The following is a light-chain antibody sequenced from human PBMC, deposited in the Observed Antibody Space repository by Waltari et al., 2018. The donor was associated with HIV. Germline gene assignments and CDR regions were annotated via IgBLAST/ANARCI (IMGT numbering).Light chain of an antibody. CDR1: SSDVGTYNY. CDR3: TSYAGINNYVI. J-gene: IGLJ2*01. V-gene: IGLV2-8*01. Sequence: QSALTQHPSASGSPGQSVTIYCRGTSSDVGTYNYVSWYQQPPGKVPKLIIYEVNKRPSGVSDRFSGSKSGNTASLSVSGLQAEDEGDYYCTSYAGINNYVIFGGGTKLTVL. CDR2: EVN.